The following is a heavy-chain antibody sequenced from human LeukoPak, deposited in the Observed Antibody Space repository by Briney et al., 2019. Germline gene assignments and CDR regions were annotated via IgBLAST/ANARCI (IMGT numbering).Heavy chain of an antibody. D-gene: IGHD6-19*01. Sequence: SVKVSCNASGFTFTSSTMQGVRQARGQRLEWLGWIVVCSGNTNYAQKFQERVTITRDMSTSTAYMELSSLRSEDTAVYCCAADPAGIAVRYYYYGMDVWGQGTTVTVSS. J-gene: IGHJ6*02. CDR1: GFTFTSST. CDR2: IVVCSGNT. V-gene: IGHV1-58*02. CDR3: AADPAGIAVRYYYYGMDV.